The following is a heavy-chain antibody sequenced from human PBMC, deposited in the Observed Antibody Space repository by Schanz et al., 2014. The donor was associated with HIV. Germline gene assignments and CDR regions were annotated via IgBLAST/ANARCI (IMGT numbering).Heavy chain of an antibody. Sequence: QVQLVESGGGVVQPGRSLRLSCAVSGFTFSSYGMHWVRQAPGKGLEWVAVISNDGSNEYYADSVKGRFTISRDISKNTLYLQMNSLRAEDTAVYYCAKSRFQLHWFDSWGQGTLVTVSS. J-gene: IGHJ5*01. D-gene: IGHD2-2*01. V-gene: IGHV3-30*18. CDR3: AKSRFQLHWFDS. CDR1: GFTFSSYG. CDR2: ISNDGSNE.